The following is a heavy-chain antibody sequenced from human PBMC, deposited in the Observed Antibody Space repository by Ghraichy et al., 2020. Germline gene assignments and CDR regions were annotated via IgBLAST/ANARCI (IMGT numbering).Heavy chain of an antibody. J-gene: IGHJ6*02. V-gene: IGHV3-48*02. CDR1: GFSISSHG. D-gene: IGHD4-23*01. CDR2: ITSSGRTI. CDR3: ARGSRVVRFYYYDGMDV. Sequence: LTCVGSGFSISSHGMNWVRQSPGKGLEWVSYITSSGRTIFYADSVRGRFTISRDNAQNSVYLQMKSLRDEDTAVYYCARGSRVVRFYYYDGMDVWGQGTTVTVSS.